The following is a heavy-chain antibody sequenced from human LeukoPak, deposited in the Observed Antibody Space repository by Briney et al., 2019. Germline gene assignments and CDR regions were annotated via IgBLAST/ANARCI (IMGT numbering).Heavy chain of an antibody. D-gene: IGHD1-26*01. Sequence: SETLSLTCTVSGGSISSGGYYWSWIRQHPGKGLEWIGHIYYSGSTYYNPSLKSRVTISVDTSKNQFSLKLSSVTAADTAVYYCARDRSGSYLFDYWGQGTLVTVSS. CDR3: ARDRSGSYLFDY. CDR1: GGSISSGGYY. CDR2: IYYSGST. J-gene: IGHJ4*02. V-gene: IGHV4-31*03.